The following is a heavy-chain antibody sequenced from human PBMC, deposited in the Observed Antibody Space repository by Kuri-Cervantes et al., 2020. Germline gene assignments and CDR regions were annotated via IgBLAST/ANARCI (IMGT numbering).Heavy chain of an antibody. V-gene: IGHV3-7*01. J-gene: IGHJ4*02. CDR3: ARQLFDSSGYRPLDW. Sequence: GESLKISCAASGFTFSSYAMHWVRQAPGKGLEWVANIKQDGSQNFYGDSVEGRFAISRDNARNALYLDMNGLRAEDTAVYYCARQLFDSSGYRPLDWWGQGTLVTVSS. CDR2: IKQDGSQN. D-gene: IGHD3-22*01. CDR1: GFTFSSYA.